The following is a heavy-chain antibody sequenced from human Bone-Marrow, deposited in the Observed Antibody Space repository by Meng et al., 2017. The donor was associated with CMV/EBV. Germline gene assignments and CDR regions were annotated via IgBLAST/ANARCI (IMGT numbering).Heavy chain of an antibody. CDR3: ARDRSWGDYGWFDP. CDR1: GFTFSSYW. V-gene: IGHV3-7*01. J-gene: IGHJ5*02. CDR2: IKQDGSEK. Sequence: GESLKISCAASGFTFSSYWMSWVRQAPGKGLEWVANIKQDGSEKYYVDSVKGRFTISRDNAKNSLYLQMNSLRAEDTAVYYCARDRSWGDYGWFDPWGQGNLVTVSS. D-gene: IGHD3-16*01.